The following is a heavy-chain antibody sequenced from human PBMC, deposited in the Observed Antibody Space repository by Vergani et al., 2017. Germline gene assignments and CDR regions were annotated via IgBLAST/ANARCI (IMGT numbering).Heavy chain of an antibody. J-gene: IGHJ6*02. CDR2: IYTSGST. CDR1: GGSISSGSYY. V-gene: IGHV4-61*02. D-gene: IGHD3-22*01. Sequence: QVQLQESGPGLVKPSQTLSLTCTVPGGSISSGSYYWSWIRQPAGKGLEWIGRIYTSGSTNYNPPLKSRVTISVDTSKNQFSLKLSSVTAADTAVYYCARDYYDSSGYYGMDVWGQGTTVTVSS. CDR3: ARDYYDSSGYYGMDV.